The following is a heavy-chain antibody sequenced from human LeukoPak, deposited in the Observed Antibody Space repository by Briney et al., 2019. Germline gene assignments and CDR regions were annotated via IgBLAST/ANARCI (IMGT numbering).Heavy chain of an antibody. V-gene: IGHV1-46*01. Sequence: ASVKVSCKASGYTFTSYYMHWVRQAPGQGLEWMGIINPSDDSASYAQKFQGRVTMTRDTSTSTVYMELSSLRSDDTAVYFCARAVGWELLTWGQGTLVTVSS. CDR2: INPSDDSA. D-gene: IGHD1-26*01. CDR3: ARAVGWELLT. J-gene: IGHJ5*02. CDR1: GYTFTSYY.